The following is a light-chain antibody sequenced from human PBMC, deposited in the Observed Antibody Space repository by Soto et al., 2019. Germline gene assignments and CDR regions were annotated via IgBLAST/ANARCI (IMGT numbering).Light chain of an antibody. CDR1: QSISSW. CDR2: DAS. Sequence: DIQMTQSPSTLSASVGDRVTITCRASQSISSWLAWYQQKPGKAPKLLIYDASSLESGVPSRFSGSGSGTEFALTISSLQPDDFATYYCQQYNSYSCTFGQGTQL. V-gene: IGKV1-5*01. CDR3: QQYNSYSCT. J-gene: IGKJ2*01.